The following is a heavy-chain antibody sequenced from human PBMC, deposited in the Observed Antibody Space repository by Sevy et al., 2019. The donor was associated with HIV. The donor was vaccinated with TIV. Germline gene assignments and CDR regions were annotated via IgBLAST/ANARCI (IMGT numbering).Heavy chain of an antibody. CDR2: IYPGDSDT. CDR3: ARTYYYGSGGPRVGYYYYMDV. Sequence: GESLKISCKGSGYSFTSYWIGWVRQMPGKGLEWMGIIYPGDSDTRYSPSFQGQVTISADKSISTAYLQWSSLKASDTAMYYCARTYYYGSGGPRVGYYYYMDVWGKGTTVTVSS. D-gene: IGHD3-10*01. J-gene: IGHJ6*03. CDR1: GYSFTSYW. V-gene: IGHV5-51*01.